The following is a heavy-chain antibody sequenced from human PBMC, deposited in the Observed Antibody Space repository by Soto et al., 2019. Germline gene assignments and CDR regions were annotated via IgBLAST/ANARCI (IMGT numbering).Heavy chain of an antibody. CDR3: AREGAYCGGDCYPDY. D-gene: IGHD2-21*02. Sequence: EVQLVESGGGLVQPGGSLRLSCAASGFTVSSNYMSWVRQAPGKGLEWVSVIYSGGSTYYADFVKGRFTISRDNSKNTLYLQMNSLRAEDTAVYYCAREGAYCGGDCYPDYWGQGTLVTVSS. CDR2: IYSGGST. V-gene: IGHV3-66*01. J-gene: IGHJ4*02. CDR1: GFTVSSNY.